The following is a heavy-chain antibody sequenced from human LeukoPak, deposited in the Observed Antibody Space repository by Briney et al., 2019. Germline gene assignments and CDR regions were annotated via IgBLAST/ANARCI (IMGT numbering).Heavy chain of an antibody. J-gene: IGHJ6*03. V-gene: IGHV3-7*01. Sequence: PGGSLRLSCAASGFTFSSHWMSWVRQAPGKGPEWVANIKQDGTEIYYMDSVKGRFTISRDNAKNSLYLQMNSLRAEDTAVYYCATERAGERPRPLLSYYYMDVWGKGTTVTISS. D-gene: IGHD3-16*01. CDR3: ATERAGERPRPLLSYYYMDV. CDR1: GFTFSSHW. CDR2: IKQDGTEI.